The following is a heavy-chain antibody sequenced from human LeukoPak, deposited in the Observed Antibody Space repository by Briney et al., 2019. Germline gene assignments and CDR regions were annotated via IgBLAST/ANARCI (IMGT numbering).Heavy chain of an antibody. D-gene: IGHD3-9*01. V-gene: IGHV4-61*01. Sequence: SETLSLTCTVSGGSVSSGSYYWSWIRQPPGKGLEWIGYIYYSGSTNYKPSLKSRVTISVDTSKNQFYLKLSSVSAADTAVYYCARGVYYDILVFDYWGQGTLVTVSS. CDR1: GGSVSSGSYY. CDR3: ARGVYYDILVFDY. CDR2: IYYSGST. J-gene: IGHJ4*02.